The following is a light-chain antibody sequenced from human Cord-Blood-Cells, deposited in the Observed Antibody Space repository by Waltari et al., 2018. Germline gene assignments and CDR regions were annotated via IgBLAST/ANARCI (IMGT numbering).Light chain of an antibody. Sequence: QSVLTQPPSVSGAPGQRVPISCTGSSSNIGARYHVHWYQQLPGTAPKLLIYGNSNRPSGVPDRFSGSKSGTSASLAITGLQAEDEADYYCQSYDSSLSGSVFGGGTKLTVL. V-gene: IGLV1-40*01. CDR1: SSNIGARYH. J-gene: IGLJ3*02. CDR3: QSYDSSLSGSV. CDR2: GNS.